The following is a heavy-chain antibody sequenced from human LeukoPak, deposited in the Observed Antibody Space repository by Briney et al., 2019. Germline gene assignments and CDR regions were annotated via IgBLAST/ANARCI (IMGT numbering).Heavy chain of an antibody. Sequence: NPSETLSLTCAVYGGSFSGYYWSWIRQPPGKGLEWIGEINHSGSTNYNPSLKSRVTISVDTSKNQFSLKLSSVTAADTAIYYCARDSGTTGEVKFDPWGQGILVTVSS. V-gene: IGHV4-34*01. J-gene: IGHJ5*02. D-gene: IGHD3-10*01. CDR2: INHSGST. CDR1: GGSFSGYY. CDR3: ARDSGTTGEVKFDP.